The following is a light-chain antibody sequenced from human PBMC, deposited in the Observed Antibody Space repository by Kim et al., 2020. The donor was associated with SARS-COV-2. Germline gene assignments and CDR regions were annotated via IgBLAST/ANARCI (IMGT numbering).Light chain of an antibody. CDR1: TSDVGAYHY. V-gene: IGLV2-14*03. CDR2: DFT. Sequence: QSALTQPASVSGSPGQSITFSCNATTSDVGAYHYVSWFQQHPGKAPKLIIYDFTKRPSGLSNRFSGSKSGNTASLTISGLQAEDEADYYCSSYTSTSAVFGTGTKVTVL. CDR3: SSYTSTSAV. J-gene: IGLJ1*01.